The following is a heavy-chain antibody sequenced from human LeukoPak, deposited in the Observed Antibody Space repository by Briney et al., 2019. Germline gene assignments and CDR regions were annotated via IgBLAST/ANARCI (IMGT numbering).Heavy chain of an antibody. D-gene: IGHD6-13*01. V-gene: IGHV4-34*01. CDR1: GGSFSGYY. CDR3: ARCGIAAAGTSYYYYYMDV. Sequence: SETLSLTCAVYGGSFSGYYWSWIRQPPGKGLEWIGEINHSGSTNYNPSLKSRVTISVDTSENQFSLKLSSVTAADTAVYYCARCGIAAAGTSYYYYYMDVWGKGTTVTVSS. J-gene: IGHJ6*03. CDR2: INHSGST.